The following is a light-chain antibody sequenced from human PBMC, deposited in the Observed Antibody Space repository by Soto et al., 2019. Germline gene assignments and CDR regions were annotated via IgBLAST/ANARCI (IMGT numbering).Light chain of an antibody. J-gene: IGLJ2*01. V-gene: IGLV2-14*01. CDR1: SSDVGVYKY. CDR2: EVS. Sequence: QSALAQPASVSGSPGQSITISCTGTSSDVGVYKYVSWYQHHPGKAPKLMIYEVSNRPSGVSNRFSGSKSGNTASLTISGVQAEGEAHYHCTSYTSSSTLLFGGGTKVTVL. CDR3: TSYTSSSTLL.